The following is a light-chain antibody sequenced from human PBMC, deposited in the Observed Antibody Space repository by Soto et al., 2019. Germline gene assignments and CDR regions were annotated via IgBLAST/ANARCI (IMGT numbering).Light chain of an antibody. Sequence: EIVMTQSPGTLSVSPGERVTLSCRASQSVGNNLALHQQKPGQAPRLLIYGAATRATGFPARCSGSGSGTEFTLTISSLQSEDFAVYDCQQYNGWPITFGQGTRLEIK. J-gene: IGKJ5*01. CDR2: GAA. CDR1: QSVGNN. V-gene: IGKV3-15*01. CDR3: QQYNGWPIT.